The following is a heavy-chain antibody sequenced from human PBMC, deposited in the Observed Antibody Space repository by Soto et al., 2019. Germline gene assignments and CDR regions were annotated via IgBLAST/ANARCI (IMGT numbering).Heavy chain of an antibody. J-gene: IGHJ2*01. CDR3: ARLWVDNWNGDRGFDL. CDR1: GFTFSSYA. D-gene: IGHD1-20*01. Sequence: EAQLLESGGGLVQPGGSLRLSCAASGFTFSSYAMSWVRQAAGKGLEWVSAISGSGGSTYYADSVKGRFTISRDNSKNTLYLQMNSLRAEDTAVYYCARLWVDNWNGDRGFDLWGRGTLVTVSS. V-gene: IGHV3-23*01. CDR2: ISGSGGST.